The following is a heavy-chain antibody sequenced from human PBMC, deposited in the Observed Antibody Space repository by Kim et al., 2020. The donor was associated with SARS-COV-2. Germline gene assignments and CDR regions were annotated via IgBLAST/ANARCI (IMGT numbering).Heavy chain of an antibody. CDR1: GFTVSSNY. CDR3: ARDRYSGYDTSIDYYYYGMDV. V-gene: IGHV3-53*01. J-gene: IGHJ6*02. Sequence: GGSLRLSCAASGFTVSSNYMSWVRQAPGKGLEWVSVIYSGGSTYYADSVKGRFTISRDNSKNTLYLQMNSLRAEDTAVYYCARDRYSGYDTSIDYYYYGMDVWGQGTTVTVSS. D-gene: IGHD5-12*01. CDR2: IYSGGST.